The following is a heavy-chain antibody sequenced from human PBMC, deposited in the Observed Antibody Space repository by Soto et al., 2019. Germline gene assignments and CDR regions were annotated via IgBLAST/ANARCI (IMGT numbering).Heavy chain of an antibody. J-gene: IGHJ5*02. Sequence: GGSLRLSCAVSGFRFRDYWMSWVRQAPGKGLEWVANIKQDESDKYYVDSVKGRFTISRDNAKNALYLQMNSLRVEDTAVYYCAAYCYTMTCTHFHGYSWGQGTQVAVSS. D-gene: IGHD3-16*02. CDR2: IKQDESDK. CDR3: AAYCYTMTCTHFHGYS. CDR1: GFRFRDYW. V-gene: IGHV3-7*03.